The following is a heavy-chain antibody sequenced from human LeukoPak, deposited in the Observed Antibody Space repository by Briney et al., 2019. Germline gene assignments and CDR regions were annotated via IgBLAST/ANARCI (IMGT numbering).Heavy chain of an antibody. D-gene: IGHD2-2*02. J-gene: IGHJ4*02. Sequence: GGSLRLSCAASGFTFSSYGIHWVRQAPGKGLEWVAFIRYDGSNKYYADSVKGRFTISRDNSKNTLYLQMNSLRAEDTAVYYCARQGFQGHQLLYKGVNYFDYWGQGTLVTVSS. CDR1: GFTFSSYG. V-gene: IGHV3-30*02. CDR3: ARQGFQGHQLLYKGVNYFDY. CDR2: IRYDGSNK.